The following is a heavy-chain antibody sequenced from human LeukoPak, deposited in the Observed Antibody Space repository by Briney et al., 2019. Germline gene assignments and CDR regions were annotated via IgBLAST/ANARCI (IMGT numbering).Heavy chain of an antibody. CDR3: ARDAKYYHDSSGYH. J-gene: IGHJ4*02. CDR2: IDEDGSGK. D-gene: IGHD3-22*01. Sequence: PGGSLRLSXAASGFTFSGNWMSWVRQAPGKGLEWLANIDEDGSGKYYMDSVKGRFTISRDNARNSLYLQINSLRADDTAVYYCARDAKYYHDSSGYHWGQGTLVTVSS. CDR1: GFTFSGNW. V-gene: IGHV3-7*01.